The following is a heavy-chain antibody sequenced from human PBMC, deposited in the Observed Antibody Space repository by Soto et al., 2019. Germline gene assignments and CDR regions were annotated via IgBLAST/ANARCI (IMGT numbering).Heavy chain of an antibody. CDR3: TTALYCSSTSCYAMDYGAYWYFDL. CDR1: GFTFSNAW. V-gene: IGHV3-15*01. J-gene: IGHJ2*01. Sequence: EVQLVESGGGLVKPGGSLRLSCAASGFTFSNAWMSWVRQAPGKGLEWVGRIKSKTDGGTTDYAAPVKGRFTISRDDSKNTLYLQMNSLKTEDTAVYYCTTALYCSSTSCYAMDYGAYWYFDLWGRGTLVTVSS. D-gene: IGHD2-2*01. CDR2: IKSKTDGGTT.